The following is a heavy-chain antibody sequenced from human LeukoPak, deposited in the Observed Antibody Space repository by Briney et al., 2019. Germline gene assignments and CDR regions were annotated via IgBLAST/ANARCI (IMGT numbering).Heavy chain of an antibody. D-gene: IGHD2-2*01. J-gene: IGHJ4*02. CDR3: ARETDSTLFDY. CDR1: GFTFSSYE. CDR2: ISSTGSTI. V-gene: IGHV3-48*03. Sequence: PGGSLRLSCAASGFTFSSYEMNWVRQAPGKGLEWVSYISSTGSTIYYADSVKGRFTVSRDNAKNSLYLQMSSLRAEDTAVYYCARETDSTLFDYWGQGTLVTVSS.